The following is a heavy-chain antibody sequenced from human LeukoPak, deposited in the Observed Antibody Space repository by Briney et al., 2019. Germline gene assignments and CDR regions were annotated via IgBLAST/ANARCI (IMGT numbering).Heavy chain of an antibody. Sequence: GASVKVSCKASGCTFTNYAISWVRQAPGQGLESMGWISAYNGKTNYAQNLQGRVTMTTDTSTSTAYMELRSLRSDDTAVYYCARGAAGAEASNFGMDVWGQGTTVTVSS. V-gene: IGHV1-18*04. J-gene: IGHJ6*02. CDR2: ISAYNGKT. CDR1: GCTFTNYA. CDR3: ARGAAGAEASNFGMDV. D-gene: IGHD3-10*01.